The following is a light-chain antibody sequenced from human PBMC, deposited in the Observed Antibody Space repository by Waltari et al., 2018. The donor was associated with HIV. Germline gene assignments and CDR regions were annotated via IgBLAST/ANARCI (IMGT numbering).Light chain of an antibody. Sequence: QSALTPSASVSASPGQSITISCTGSSSDIGTYKLVSWFQQHPGKAPRLLIYEVKNRPAGVSPRFSGSKSGNTASLTISGLQAADEADYHCCAYAGFSTYLFGPGTKVTVL. V-gene: IGLV2-23*02. CDR3: CAYAGFSTYL. J-gene: IGLJ1*01. CDR1: SSDIGTYKL. CDR2: EVK.